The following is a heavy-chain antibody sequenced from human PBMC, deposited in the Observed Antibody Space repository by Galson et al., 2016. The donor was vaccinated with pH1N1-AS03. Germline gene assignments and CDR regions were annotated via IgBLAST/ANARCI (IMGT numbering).Heavy chain of an antibody. CDR3: ARFSGGYQFDY. D-gene: IGHD1-26*01. J-gene: IGHJ4*02. V-gene: IGHV4-38-2*01. CDR1: GYSISSGFH. CDR2: ISHSGNT. Sequence: LSLTCAVSGYSISSGFHWAWVRQPPSKGLEWIGTISHSGNTYYNPSLKSLVTMSVDTSKNQFSLKLSSVTAADAAVYYCARFSGGYQFDYWGQGTLVTVSS.